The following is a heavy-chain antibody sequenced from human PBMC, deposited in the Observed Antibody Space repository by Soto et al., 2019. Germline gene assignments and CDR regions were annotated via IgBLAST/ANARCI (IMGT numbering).Heavy chain of an antibody. CDR1: GGSISSGGYY. Sequence: SETLSLTCTVSGGSISSGGYYWNWIRQVPGRGLEWIGYISYSASSFYNPSLESRVSVSIDTSGNQFSLKLSSMTAADTAVYFCARAHTDYYDISGYSKQSCHFDSWGQGTLVTVSS. J-gene: IGHJ4*02. CDR3: ARAHTDYYDISGYSKQSCHFDS. D-gene: IGHD3-22*01. CDR2: ISYSASS. V-gene: IGHV4-31*03.